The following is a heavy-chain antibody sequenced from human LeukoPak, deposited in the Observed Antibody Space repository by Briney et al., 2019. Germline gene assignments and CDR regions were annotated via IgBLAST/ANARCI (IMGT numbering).Heavy chain of an antibody. CDR2: LSWHSGSI. D-gene: IGHD1-26*01. J-gene: IGHJ4*02. V-gene: IGHV3-9*01. Sequence: GGSLRLSCVASGFKFNDYAMHWVRQAPGKGLEWVSGLSWHSGSIGYADSVKGRFIISRDNAKNSPYLEMNSLRPEDSALYYCAKETKVGENLYYFDYWGRGTLVTVSS. CDR1: GFKFNDYA. CDR3: AKETKVGENLYYFDY.